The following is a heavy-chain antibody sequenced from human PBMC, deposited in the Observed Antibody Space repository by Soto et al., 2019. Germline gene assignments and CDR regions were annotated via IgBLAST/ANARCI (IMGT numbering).Heavy chain of an antibody. CDR2: ISGSGGST. V-gene: IGHV3-23*01. D-gene: IGHD3-10*01. CDR3: AKDLAQATDSDASGSSDY. Sequence: EVQLLGSGGGLVQPGGSLRLSCAASGFTFSSYAMNWVRQAPGKGLEWVSAISGSGGSTYYADSVKGRFTISRDNSKNTLYLQMNSLRAEDTAVYYCAKDLAQATDSDASGSSDYWGQGTLVTVSS. J-gene: IGHJ4*02. CDR1: GFTFSSYA.